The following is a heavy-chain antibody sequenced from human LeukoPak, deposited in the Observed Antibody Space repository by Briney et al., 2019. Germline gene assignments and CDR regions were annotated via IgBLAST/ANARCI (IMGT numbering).Heavy chain of an antibody. Sequence: ASVKVSCKASGYTFTSYGISWVRQAPGQGLEWMGWISAYNGNTNYAQKLQGRVAMTTDTSTSTAYMELRSLRSDDTAVYYCARDLRRTYRLLDFSWFDPWGQGTLVTVSS. CDR2: ISAYNGNT. J-gene: IGHJ5*02. CDR1: GYTFTSYG. V-gene: IGHV1-18*01. D-gene: IGHD2-2*01. CDR3: ARDLRRTYRLLDFSWFDP.